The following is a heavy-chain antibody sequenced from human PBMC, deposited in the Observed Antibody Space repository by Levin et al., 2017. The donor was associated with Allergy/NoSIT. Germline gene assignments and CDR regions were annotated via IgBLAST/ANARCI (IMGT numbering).Heavy chain of an antibody. J-gene: IGHJ4*02. CDR3: ASDGGGSSYYFDY. CDR1: GFTFSSYN. Sequence: GGSLRLSCAASGFTFSSYNMHWVRQAPGKGLEWVAVIWFDGSRKHYADSVKGRHTISRDSSKNTVFLQMNSLRAEDTAVYYCASDGGGSSYYFDYWGQGTPVTVSS. CDR2: IWFDGSRK. D-gene: IGHD6-13*01. V-gene: IGHV3-33*01.